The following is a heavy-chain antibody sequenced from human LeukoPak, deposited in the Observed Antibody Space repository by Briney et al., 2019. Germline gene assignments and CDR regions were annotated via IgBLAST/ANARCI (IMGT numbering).Heavy chain of an antibody. D-gene: IGHD1-26*01. J-gene: IGHJ4*02. Sequence: PSEPLSLTCSGSNYSISNSLYWGWLRQPPGKGLEWIGSIYRSGSTFYNPSLKSRVTISVDTSKNQFSLKLSSVTAADSAVYYCARSRSSALEFDYWGQGTLVAVSS. CDR3: ARSRSSALEFDY. V-gene: IGHV4-38-2*02. CDR1: NYSISNSLY. CDR2: IYRSGST.